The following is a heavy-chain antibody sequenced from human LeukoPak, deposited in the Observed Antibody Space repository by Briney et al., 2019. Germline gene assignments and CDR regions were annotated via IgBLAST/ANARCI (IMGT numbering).Heavy chain of an antibody. V-gene: IGHV4-31*03. Sequence: SETLSLTCTVSGGSISSGGYYWSWIRQHPGKGLEWIGYIYYSGSTYYNPSLKSRVTISVDTSKNQFSLKLSSVTAADTAVYYCARRPQGAYCGGDCYPFDYWGQGTLVTVSS. J-gene: IGHJ4*02. D-gene: IGHD2-21*02. CDR3: ARRPQGAYCGGDCYPFDY. CDR1: GGSISSGGYY. CDR2: IYYSGST.